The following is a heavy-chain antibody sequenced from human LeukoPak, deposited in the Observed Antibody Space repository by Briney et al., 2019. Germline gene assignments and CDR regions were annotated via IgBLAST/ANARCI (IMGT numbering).Heavy chain of an antibody. D-gene: IGHD2-2*01. CDR2: ISAYNGNT. J-gene: IGHJ4*02. Sequence: PEASVKVSCKASGYTFTSYGISWVRQAPGQGLEWMGWISAYNGNTNYAQKLQGRVTMTTGTSTSTAYMELRSLRSDDTAVYYCARVVPAVLGRWVDYWGQGTLVTVSS. CDR3: ARVVPAVLGRWVDY. CDR1: GYTFTSYG. V-gene: IGHV1-18*01.